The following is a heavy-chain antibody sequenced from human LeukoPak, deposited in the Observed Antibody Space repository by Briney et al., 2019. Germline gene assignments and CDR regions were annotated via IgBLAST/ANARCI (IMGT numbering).Heavy chain of an antibody. CDR1: GFTFSSYD. CDR2: ISYDGSNK. Sequence: GGSLRLSCAASGFTFSSYDMHWVRQAPGKGLEWVAVISYDGSNKYYADSVKGRFIITRDNSKNTLYLQMNSLRAEDTAVYYCAKVLSKIYIYGPFDYWGQGSLVTVSS. D-gene: IGHD3-10*01. J-gene: IGHJ4*02. CDR3: AKVLSKIYIYGPFDY. V-gene: IGHV3-30*18.